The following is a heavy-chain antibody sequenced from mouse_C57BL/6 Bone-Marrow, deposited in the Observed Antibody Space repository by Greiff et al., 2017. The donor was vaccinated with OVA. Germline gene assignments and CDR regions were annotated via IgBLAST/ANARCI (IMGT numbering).Heavy chain of an antibody. J-gene: IGHJ2*01. CDR3: ARTGIYYYGSSDY. D-gene: IGHD1-1*01. CDR1: GYTFTSYW. CDR2: IHPNSGST. Sequence: QVQLQQPGAELVKPGASVKLSFKASGYTFTSYWMHWVKQRPGQGLEWIGMIHPNSGSTNYNEKFKSKATLTVDKSSSTAYMQLSSLTSEDSAVYYCARTGIYYYGSSDYWGQGTTLTVSS. V-gene: IGHV1-64*01.